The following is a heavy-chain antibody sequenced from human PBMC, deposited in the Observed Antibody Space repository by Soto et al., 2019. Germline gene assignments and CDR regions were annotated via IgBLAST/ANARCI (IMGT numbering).Heavy chain of an antibody. CDR1: GDSITSVDYF. CDR3: ARGRYCLTGRCFPNWFDS. J-gene: IGHJ5*01. V-gene: IGHV4-30-4*01. D-gene: IGHD2-15*01. CDR2: IYKSATT. Sequence: LSLTCSVSGDSITSVDYFWAWIRQPPGQALEYIGYIYKSATTYYNPSFESRVAISLDTSKSQFSLNVTSVTAADTAVYFCARGRYCLTGRCFPNWFDSWGQGTLVTVSS.